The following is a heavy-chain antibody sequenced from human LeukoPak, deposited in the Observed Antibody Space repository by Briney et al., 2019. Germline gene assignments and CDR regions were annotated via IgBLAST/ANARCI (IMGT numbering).Heavy chain of an antibody. D-gene: IGHD6-13*01. CDR1: GFTFSSYS. CDR3: ARVVSSWYSYGMDV. Sequence: PGGSLRLSCAASGFTFSSYSMNWVRQAPGKGLEWVSFISSSSSYIYYADSVKGRFTISRDNAKNSLYLQMNSLRAEDTAVYYCARVVSSWYSYGMDVWGQGTTVTVSS. J-gene: IGHJ6*02. CDR2: ISSSSSYI. V-gene: IGHV3-21*01.